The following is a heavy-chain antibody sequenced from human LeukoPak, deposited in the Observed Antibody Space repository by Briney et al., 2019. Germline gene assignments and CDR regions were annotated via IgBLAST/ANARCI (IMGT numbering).Heavy chain of an antibody. CDR3: AKALNYDSFSDPLYFDY. D-gene: IGHD3-22*01. CDR2: ISGSGGST. CDR1: GFTFSSYA. Sequence: PGGSLRLSCAASGFTFSSYAMSWVRQAPGKGLEWVSAISGSGGSTYYADSVKGRFTISRDNSKNTLYLQMNSLRAEDTAVYYCAKALNYDSFSDPLYFDYWGQGTLVTVSS. J-gene: IGHJ4*02. V-gene: IGHV3-23*01.